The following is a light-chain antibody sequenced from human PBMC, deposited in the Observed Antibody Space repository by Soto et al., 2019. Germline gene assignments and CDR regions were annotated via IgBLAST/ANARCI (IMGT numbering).Light chain of an antibody. V-gene: IGKV1-39*01. CDR2: GAS. CDR1: QGIANY. J-gene: IGKJ1*01. CDR3: QQSFTTPRT. Sequence: DIELTQSPSFLSASVGDRVTITCRASQGIANYLNWYQQRPGKAPKLLIYGASTLHSGVPSNFSGSGSGTDFTLTISGLQLEDFATYYCQQSFTTPRTFGQGTKVDIK.